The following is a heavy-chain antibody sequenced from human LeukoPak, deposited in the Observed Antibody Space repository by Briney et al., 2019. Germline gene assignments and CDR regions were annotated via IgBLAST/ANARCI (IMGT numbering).Heavy chain of an antibody. Sequence: GGSLRLSCAVSGFTFSSYEMNWVRQAPGKGLEWVAVISYDGSNKYSADSVKGRFTISRDNSKNTLHLQMNSLRAEDTAVYYCAKDEDYGDYVLSYWGQGTLVTVSS. CDR1: GFTFSSYE. J-gene: IGHJ4*02. CDR3: AKDEDYGDYVLSY. CDR2: ISYDGSNK. V-gene: IGHV3-30*18. D-gene: IGHD4-17*01.